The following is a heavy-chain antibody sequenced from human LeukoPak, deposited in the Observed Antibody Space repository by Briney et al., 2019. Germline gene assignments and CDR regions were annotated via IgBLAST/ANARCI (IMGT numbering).Heavy chain of an antibody. J-gene: IGHJ4*02. CDR1: GGSISSYY. V-gene: IGHV4-4*07. CDR3: ASQLSSGWYYFHY. CDR2: IYTTGST. Sequence: SETLSLTCTVSGGSISSYYWSWIRQPPGKGLEWIGRIYTTGSTNYNPSLKSRVTMSVDTSKNQFSPKLSSVTATDTAVYYCASQLSSGWYYFHYWGQGTLVTVSS. D-gene: IGHD6-19*01.